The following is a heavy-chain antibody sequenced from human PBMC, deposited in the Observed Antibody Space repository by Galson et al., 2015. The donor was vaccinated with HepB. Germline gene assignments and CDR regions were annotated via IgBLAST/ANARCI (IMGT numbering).Heavy chain of an antibody. Sequence: QSGAEVKKPGESLKIFCEGFGYSFTSYWIGWVRQMPGKNLEWMGIIYPADSDTKYSPSSQGQVTISADKSVNIAYLQWSSLKASDTDMYYCARRKYSGDYVAFDIWGQGKMVVVSS. J-gene: IGHJ3*02. CDR3: ARRKYSGDYVAFDI. CDR2: IYPADSDT. D-gene: IGHD5-12*01. V-gene: IGHV5-51*01. CDR1: GYSFTSYW.